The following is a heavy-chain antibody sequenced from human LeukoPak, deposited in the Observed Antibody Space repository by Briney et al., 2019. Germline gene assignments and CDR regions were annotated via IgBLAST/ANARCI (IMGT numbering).Heavy chain of an antibody. V-gene: IGHV3-21*01. CDR3: ARTHIPQYDFWTASI. Sequence: GGSLRLSCEASGFTFSTYGMIWVRQAPGKGPEWVSSISSISTYRHYADAVKGRFTISRDNTKNSLYLQMDSLRVEDTAVYYCARTHIPQYDFWTASIWGQGTLVAVSS. CDR1: GFTFSTYG. J-gene: IGHJ4*02. CDR2: ISSISTYR. D-gene: IGHD3-3*01.